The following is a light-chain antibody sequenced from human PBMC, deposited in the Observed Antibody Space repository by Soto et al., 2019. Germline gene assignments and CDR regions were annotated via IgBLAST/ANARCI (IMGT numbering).Light chain of an antibody. CDR2: EGS. V-gene: IGKV1-5*03. CDR3: PQYDTYSRT. Sequence: DIQMTQSPSALSASVGDRVTITCRASQSVSNWLAWYRQKPGEAPKLLIYEGSTLERGVPSRFSGSRSGTEFTRTISSLQPDGFETDYCPQYDTYSRTFGKGTKV. CDR1: QSVSNW. J-gene: IGKJ1*01.